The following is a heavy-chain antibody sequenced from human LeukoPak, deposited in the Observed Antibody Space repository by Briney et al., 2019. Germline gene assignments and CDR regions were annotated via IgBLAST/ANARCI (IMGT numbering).Heavy chain of an antibody. CDR2: MRSGDGDT. V-gene: IGHV3-23*01. CDR3: VRDFPENWQLVPLLDY. Sequence: GRSLRLSCAASGFTFSRYGMHWVRQAPGKGLEWVAVMRSGDGDTTYADSVRGRFTISRDNSKNRLDLQMNSLRPEDTAVYYCVRDFPENWQLVPLLDYWGQGTLVTVSS. CDR1: GFTFSRYG. D-gene: IGHD6-6*01. J-gene: IGHJ4*02.